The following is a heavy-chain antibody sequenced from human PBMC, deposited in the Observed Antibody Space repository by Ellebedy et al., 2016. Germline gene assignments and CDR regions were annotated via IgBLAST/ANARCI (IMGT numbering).Heavy chain of an antibody. V-gene: IGHV7-4-1*02. Sequence: ASVKVSCKASGYSFTSYGISWVRQAPGQGLEWMGWINTNTGNPTYAQGFTGRFVFSLDTSVSTAYLQINSLKAEDTAVYYCVRQMIVSGADYYYYLDVWGKGTTVTVSS. CDR2: INTNTGNP. CDR1: GYSFTSYG. J-gene: IGHJ6*03. D-gene: IGHD3-22*01. CDR3: VRQMIVSGADYYYYLDV.